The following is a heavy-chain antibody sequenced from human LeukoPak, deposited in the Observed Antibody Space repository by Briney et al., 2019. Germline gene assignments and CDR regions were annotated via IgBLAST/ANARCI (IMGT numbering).Heavy chain of an antibody. CDR3: ARGYSGYDVIGYYFDY. J-gene: IGHJ4*02. CDR2: IKQDGSEK. V-gene: IGHV3-7*01. CDR1: GFTFSSYW. D-gene: IGHD5-12*01. Sequence: GGSLRLSCAASGFTFSSYWMSWVRQAPGKGLEWVANIKQDGSEKYYVDSVKGRFTISRDNAKNSLYLQMNSLRAEDTAVYYCARGYSGYDVIGYYFDYWGQGTLVTVSS.